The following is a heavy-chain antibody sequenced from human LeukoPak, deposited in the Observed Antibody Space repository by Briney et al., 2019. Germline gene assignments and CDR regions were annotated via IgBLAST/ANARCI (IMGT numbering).Heavy chain of an antibody. D-gene: IGHD4-11*01. CDR2: ISGTGSKT. CDR3: ARVSPTVTMAIQPTFDY. Sequence: GGSLRLSCAASGFTFSNYAMSWVRQAPGKGLEWVSTISGTGSKTYYADSVKGRFTISRDNSKNTLYLQRSSLRVEDTAVYYCARVSPTVTMAIQPTFDYWGQGTLVTVSS. V-gene: IGHV3-23*01. CDR1: GFTFSNYA. J-gene: IGHJ4*02.